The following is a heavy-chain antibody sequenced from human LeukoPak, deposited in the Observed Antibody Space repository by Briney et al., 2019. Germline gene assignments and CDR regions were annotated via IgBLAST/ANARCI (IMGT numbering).Heavy chain of an antibody. V-gene: IGHV3-30*02. Sequence: GGSLRLSCAASGFIFSTYGMHWVRQAPGKGLEWVAFLRSDGTDHRYADSVQGRFTISRDNSKSTLFLQMNSLRAEDTAVYYCGKHDSSSYYWGQGTLVTVSS. CDR1: GFIFSTYG. J-gene: IGHJ4*02. CDR3: GKHDSSSYY. D-gene: IGHD3-22*01. CDR2: LRSDGTDH.